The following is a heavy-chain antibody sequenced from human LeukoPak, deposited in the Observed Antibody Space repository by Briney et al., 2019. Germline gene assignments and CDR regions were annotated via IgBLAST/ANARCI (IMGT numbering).Heavy chain of an antibody. CDR3: ARQFGDISGSGGMDV. V-gene: IGHV4-59*08. J-gene: IGHJ6*02. CDR1: GGSISSNY. CDR2: IYYRGST. D-gene: IGHD3-22*01. Sequence: SETLSLTCTVSGGSISSNYWNWIRQPPGKGLEWIGYIYYRGSTKYNPSLTSRVTISVDTSKTQFSLKLSSVTAADTAVYYCARQFGDISGSGGMDVWGQGTTVTVSS.